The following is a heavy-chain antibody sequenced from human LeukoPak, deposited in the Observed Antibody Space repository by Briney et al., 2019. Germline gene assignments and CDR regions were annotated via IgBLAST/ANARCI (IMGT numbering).Heavy chain of an antibody. Sequence: SVKVSCKASGGTFSSYAISWVRQAPGQGLEWMGGIIPIFGTANYAQKFQGRVTLTTDESTSTAYMELSSLRSEDTAVYYCARDLGDSNYYYYMDVWGKGTTVTVSS. CDR2: IIPIFGTA. V-gene: IGHV1-69*05. J-gene: IGHJ6*03. CDR3: ARDLGDSNYYYYMDV. D-gene: IGHD4-11*01. CDR1: GGTFSSYA.